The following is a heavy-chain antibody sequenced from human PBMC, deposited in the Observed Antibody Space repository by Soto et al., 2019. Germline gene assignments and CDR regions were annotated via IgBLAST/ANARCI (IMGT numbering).Heavy chain of an antibody. CDR3: ARGNPFNYAGFDV. Sequence: QAHLEQSGAELKRPGASVKVSCKAAGYTFSDFDINWLRQASGQGPAWMGWFNAKSGDTFFAQRYEGKFNITSVTNLSTAYMEVGSLTSDDTAIYDCARGNPFNYAGFDVWGQGTTVAFSS. CDR1: GYTFSDFD. D-gene: IGHD3-16*01. J-gene: IGHJ6*02. V-gene: IGHV1-8*01. CDR2: FNAKSGDT.